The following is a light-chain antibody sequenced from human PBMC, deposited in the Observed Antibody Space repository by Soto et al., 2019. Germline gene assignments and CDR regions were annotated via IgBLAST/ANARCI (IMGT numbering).Light chain of an antibody. CDR1: QSISTW. J-gene: IGKJ4*01. V-gene: IGKV1-5*03. CDR2: KAS. CDR3: QQYKSYSTLT. Sequence: DIQMTQSASTLPASVGDRVTITCRGNQSISTWLAWYQQKPGKAPNLLIYKASRLETGVPSRFSGSGSGTEFTLTISFLQTDDFATYYCQQYKSYSTLTFGGGTKVDIK.